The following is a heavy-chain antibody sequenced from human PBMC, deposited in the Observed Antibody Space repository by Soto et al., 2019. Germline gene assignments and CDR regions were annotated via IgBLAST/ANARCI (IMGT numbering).Heavy chain of an antibody. J-gene: IGHJ4*02. CDR3: VRGPDYEGYFDY. D-gene: IGHD3-22*01. CDR1: GTTFSNFA. V-gene: IGHV1-69*12. Sequence: QVRLVQSGAEVKKTGSSVKVSCEASGTTFSNFAIGWVRQAPGQGLEWMGGIILPFGTPNYAQKFQGRVTISAGESMTTAYMELRRLRSEDTAVYYCVRGPDYEGYFDYWGQGTLVTVSS. CDR2: IILPFGTP.